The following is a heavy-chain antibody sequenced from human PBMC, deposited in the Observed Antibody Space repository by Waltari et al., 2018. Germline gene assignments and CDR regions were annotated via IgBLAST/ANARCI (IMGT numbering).Heavy chain of an antibody. V-gene: IGHV3-7*01. CDR2: RKEDGSEK. CDR3: ARGRFAFEI. Sequence: EVQLVESGGGLVQPGGSLRLSCAASGFPFNTFWMSWVRQAPGKGRVWVARRKEDGSEKYYVDAGKGRITISRDNGKNSLYLQRNSLRVEDTAVHYCARGRFAFEIWGQGTMVTVSS. CDR1: GFPFNTFW. J-gene: IGHJ3*02.